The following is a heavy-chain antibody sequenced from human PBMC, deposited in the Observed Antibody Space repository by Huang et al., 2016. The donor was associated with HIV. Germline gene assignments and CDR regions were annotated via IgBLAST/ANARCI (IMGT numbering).Heavy chain of an antibody. CDR1: GFAFSTYG. J-gene: IGHJ4*02. V-gene: IGHV3-30*18. D-gene: IGHD6-19*01. CDR2: LSFDGRHK. Sequence: QVQLVESGGGVVQPGTSLRLSCAASGFAFSTYGMHWVRQAPGKGPEWVGILSFDGRHKYYGDSVKGRFTISRDNSKNTVYLDMNSLRTEDTAVYYCAKDPSLAGHHFDDWGQGTLVTVSA. CDR3: AKDPSLAGHHFDD.